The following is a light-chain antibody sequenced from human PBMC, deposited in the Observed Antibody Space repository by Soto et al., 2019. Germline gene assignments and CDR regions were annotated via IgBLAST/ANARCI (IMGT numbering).Light chain of an antibody. V-gene: IGKV1-39*01. Sequence: EIQMTQSPSSLSASLGDRVPITCRASQNITSSSNWYQQEPGKAPKFLIYAASSLQNGVPSSFSGSGSGTDFTLPISSLQTEDCATYDCQQKYSTTITFGQGTRLEIK. CDR2: AAS. J-gene: IGKJ5*01. CDR3: QQKYSTTIT. CDR1: QNITSS.